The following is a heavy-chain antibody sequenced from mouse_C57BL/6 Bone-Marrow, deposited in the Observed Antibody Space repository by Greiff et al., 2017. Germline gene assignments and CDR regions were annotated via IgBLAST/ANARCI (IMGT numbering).Heavy chain of an antibody. J-gene: IGHJ3*01. D-gene: IGHD2-5*01. CDR2: INPNNGGT. CDR3: AAMDSNYTWFAY. Sequence: VQLQQSGPELVKPGASVKIPCKASGYTFTDYYMDWVKQSPGKSLEWIGDINPNNGGTIYNQKFKGKATLTVDKSSSTAYMELRSLTSEDTAVYYCAAMDSNYTWFAYWGQGTVVTVTA. V-gene: IGHV1-18*01. CDR1: GYTFTDYY.